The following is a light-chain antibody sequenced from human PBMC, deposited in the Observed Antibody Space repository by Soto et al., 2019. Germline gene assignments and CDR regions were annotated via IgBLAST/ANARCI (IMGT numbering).Light chain of an antibody. CDR1: QGIRND. CDR2: AAS. V-gene: IGKV1-17*01. CDR3: LQHNTYPYT. J-gene: IGKJ2*01. Sequence: DIQMTQSPSSLPASVGDRVTIICRASQGIRNDLGWYQQKPGKAPKRLNYAASSWDGGVPSRFSGSGSGTEFAFTISSLQPEDFATYYCLQHNTYPYTFGQGTKLEIK.